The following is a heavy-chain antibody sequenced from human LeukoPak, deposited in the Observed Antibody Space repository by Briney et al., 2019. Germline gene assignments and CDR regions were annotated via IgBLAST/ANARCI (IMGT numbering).Heavy chain of an antibody. CDR1: GFTFSSYA. CDR3: ARASDTAMAYYYYGMDG. Sequence: GRSLRLSCAASGFTFSSYAMHWVRQAPGKGLEWVAVISYDGSNKYYADSVKGRFTISRDNSKNTLYLQMNSLRAEDTAVYYCARASDTAMAYYYYGMDGWGQGTTVTVSS. J-gene: IGHJ6*02. V-gene: IGHV3-30-3*01. D-gene: IGHD5-18*01. CDR2: ISYDGSNK.